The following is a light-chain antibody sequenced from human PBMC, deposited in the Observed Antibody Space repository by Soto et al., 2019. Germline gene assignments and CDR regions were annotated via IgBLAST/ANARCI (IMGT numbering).Light chain of an antibody. V-gene: IGKV3-20*01. CDR1: QSVSSSY. Sequence: EIVLTQSPGTLSLSPGERATLSCRASQSVSSSYLAWYQQKPGQAPRLLIYGASSRATGIPDRFSGSGSGTDFTLTISRLEPEDFAVYYCQQYGSSPLYTFGQGTKLEPK. CDR2: GAS. J-gene: IGKJ2*01. CDR3: QQYGSSPLYT.